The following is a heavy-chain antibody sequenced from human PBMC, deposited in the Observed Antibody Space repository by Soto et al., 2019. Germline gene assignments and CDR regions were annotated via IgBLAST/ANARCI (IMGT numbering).Heavy chain of an antibody. CDR3: ARRSSSWYFDY. CDR2: ISGSDGST. J-gene: IGHJ4*02. Sequence: PGRSLRLSCAASGFTFSSLAMNWVRQAPGKGLEWVSVISGSDGSTYYADSVKGRFTISRDNSKNTLNLQMNSLRAEDTAVYYCARRSSSWYFDYWGQGTLVTVSS. V-gene: IGHV3-23*01. D-gene: IGHD6-13*01. CDR1: GFTFSSLA.